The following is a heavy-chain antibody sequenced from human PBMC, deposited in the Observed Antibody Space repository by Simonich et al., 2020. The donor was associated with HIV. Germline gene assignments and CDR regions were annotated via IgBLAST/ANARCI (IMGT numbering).Heavy chain of an antibody. J-gene: IGHJ4*02. Sequence: QVQLVQSGAEVKKPGASVKVSCKASGYTFTDYYIHWVRQAPGQGLDAMGRINPNSGGTDYPQNFQGRVTLTRDTSISTTYRDLSRLRSDDTAVYYCARGPSTGDFDYWGQGTLVTISS. D-gene: IGHD7-27*01. CDR3: ARGPSTGDFDY. CDR2: INPNSGGT. V-gene: IGHV1-2*06. CDR1: GYTFTDYY.